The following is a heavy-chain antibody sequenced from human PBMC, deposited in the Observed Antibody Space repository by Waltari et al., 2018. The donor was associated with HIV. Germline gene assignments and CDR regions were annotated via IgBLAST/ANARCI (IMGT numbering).Heavy chain of an antibody. Sequence: QVQLVQSGAEVRKPGASVRVSCKASGNTFTYNYINWVRQGPGQGLGWMGWINPSSGGTKYAQRFQGSVTMTRDTSINTAYMDLSGLTSDDTAVYFCARDRSIVSRHYDNAVSPYFDSWGQGTLVTVSS. D-gene: IGHD3-22*01. CDR2: INPSSGGT. CDR3: ARDRSIVSRHYDNAVSPYFDS. CDR1: GNTFTYNY. V-gene: IGHV1-2*02. J-gene: IGHJ4*02.